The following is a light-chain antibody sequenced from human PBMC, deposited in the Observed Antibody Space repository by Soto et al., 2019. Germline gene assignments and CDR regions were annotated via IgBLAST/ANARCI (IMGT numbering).Light chain of an antibody. CDR3: CSYAGSYTV. CDR1: SRDVGGYNY. V-gene: IGLV2-11*01. J-gene: IGLJ2*01. CDR2: DVS. Sequence: QSALTQPRSVSGSPGQSVTISCTGTSRDVGGYNYVSWYQQHPGKAPKLMIDDVSKRPSGVPDRFSGSKSGNTAYLTISGLQAEDEADYYCCSYAGSYTVFGGGTKLTVL.